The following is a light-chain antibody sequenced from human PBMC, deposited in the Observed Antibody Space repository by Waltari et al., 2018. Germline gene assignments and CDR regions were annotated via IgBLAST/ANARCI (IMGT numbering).Light chain of an antibody. CDR1: QSIVNW. Sequence: DIQITQSPSSVSASVGDRVTITCRASQSIVNWLAWYQQRPGKAPKLLIYGASNLQGGVPSRFSGSGSGMDFTLTINNLQPEDFATYYCQQAFVEVSFAGGTRVEIK. CDR2: GAS. CDR3: QQAFVEVS. V-gene: IGKV1-12*01. J-gene: IGKJ4*01.